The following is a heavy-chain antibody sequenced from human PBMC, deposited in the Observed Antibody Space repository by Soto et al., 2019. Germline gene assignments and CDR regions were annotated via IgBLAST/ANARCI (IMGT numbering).Heavy chain of an antibody. CDR1: GGSISSGNIY. J-gene: IGHJ4*02. CDR2: IYYTGST. D-gene: IGHD3-10*01. V-gene: IGHV4-30-4*01. Sequence: QVQLQESGPGVVRPSQILSLTCTVSGGSISSGNIYWSWIRQPPGKGLEWIGYIYYTGSTYYNPSLTSRVTISVNPSKNQFSLTLTSVTAADTAIYYCARVTMVRGVMADCWGQGTLVTVSS. CDR3: ARVTMVRGVMADC.